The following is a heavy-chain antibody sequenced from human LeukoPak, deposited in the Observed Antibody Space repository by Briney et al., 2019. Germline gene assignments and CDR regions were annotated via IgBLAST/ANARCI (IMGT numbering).Heavy chain of an antibody. CDR2: IYSGGST. Sequence: GGSLRLSCAASGFTVSSNYMSWVRQAPGQGLEWVSVIYSGGSTYYADSVKGRFTISRDNSKNTLYLQMNSLRAEDTAVYYCARGMRDGYNGHWGQGTLVTVSS. D-gene: IGHD5-24*01. CDR1: GFTVSSNY. V-gene: IGHV3-53*01. J-gene: IGHJ4*02. CDR3: ARGMRDGYNGH.